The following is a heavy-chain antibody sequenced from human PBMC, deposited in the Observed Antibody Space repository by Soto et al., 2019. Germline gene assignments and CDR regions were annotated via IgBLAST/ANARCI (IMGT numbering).Heavy chain of an antibody. V-gene: IGHV3-23*01. CDR3: EKEMVAAAYVETSPFDL. CDR2: VDGSGGDT. CDR1: GFTFSSYA. Sequence: EVRLLESGGGLVQPGGSLRLSCAASGFTFSSYAMGWLLQAPGTGPEWVAFVDGSGGDTSFADSGKGRFTISRDNSKNSLYLHMNSLRAEDTGRYYCEKEMVAAAYVETSPFDLWGQGTLVTVSS. D-gene: IGHD2-15*01. J-gene: IGHJ4*02.